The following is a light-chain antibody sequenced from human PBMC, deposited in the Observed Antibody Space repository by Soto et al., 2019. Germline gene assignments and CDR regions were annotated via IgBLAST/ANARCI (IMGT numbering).Light chain of an antibody. V-gene: IGKV3-20*01. CDR2: GAS. Sequence: EIVLTQSPGTLSLSPGERATLSCRASQTLGSSFLAWYQQKPGQAPRLLIYGASNRASDIPDRFSGSGSGTDFTLTISRLEPEDSAVYYCQQYGSSPRVTFGQGTKLEIK. CDR1: QTLGSSF. CDR3: QQYGSSPRVT. J-gene: IGKJ2*01.